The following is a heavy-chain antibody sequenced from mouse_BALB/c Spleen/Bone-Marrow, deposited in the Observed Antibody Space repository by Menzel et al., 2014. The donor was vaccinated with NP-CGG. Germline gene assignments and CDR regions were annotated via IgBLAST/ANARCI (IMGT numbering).Heavy chain of an antibody. J-gene: IGHJ1*01. D-gene: IGHD2-1*01. Sequence: EVQGVESGGGLVQPGGSRKLSCAASGFTFSSFGMHWVRQAPEKGLEWVAYISSGGSTIYYADTVKGRFTISRDNPKNTLFLQMTSLRSEDTAMYYCAREGDYGNYWYFDVWGAGTTVTVSS. CDR3: AREGDYGNYWYFDV. V-gene: IGHV5-17*02. CDR1: GFTFSSFG. CDR2: ISSGGSTI.